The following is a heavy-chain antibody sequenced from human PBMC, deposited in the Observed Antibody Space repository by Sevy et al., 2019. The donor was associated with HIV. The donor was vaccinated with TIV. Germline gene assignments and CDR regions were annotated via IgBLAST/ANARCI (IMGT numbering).Heavy chain of an antibody. CDR1: GFTFSIYA. V-gene: IGHV3-23*01. CDR2: ISVSGGST. Sequence: GGSLRLSCAASGFTFSIYAMSWVRQAPGKGLEWVSTISVSGGSTYYADSVKGPFTISRDNSKNTLYLQMNSLRAEDRAIYFCAKDHDNNWFDPWGQGTLVTVSS. CDR3: AKDHDNNWFDP. J-gene: IGHJ5*02. D-gene: IGHD3-9*01.